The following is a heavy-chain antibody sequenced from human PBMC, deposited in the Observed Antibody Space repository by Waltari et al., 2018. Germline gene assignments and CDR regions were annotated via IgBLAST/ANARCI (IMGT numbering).Heavy chain of an antibody. J-gene: IGHJ4*02. Sequence: QVQLQESGPGLVKPSQTLSLTCTVSGGSISSGGYYWSWIRQHPGKGLEWIGYIYHSGRTDYSPSLKSRVTISVDRAKNQFPLKLSSVTAADTAVYYCARSQRITSFGVVTQYYFDDGGQGTLVTVSS. CDR1: GGSISSGGYY. CDR3: ARSQRITSFGVVTQYYFDD. CDR2: IYHSGRT. D-gene: IGHD3-3*01. V-gene: IGHV4-31*03.